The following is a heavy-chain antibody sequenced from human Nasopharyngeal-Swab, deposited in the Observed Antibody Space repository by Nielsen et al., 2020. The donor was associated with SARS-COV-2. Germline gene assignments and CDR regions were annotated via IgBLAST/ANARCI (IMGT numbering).Heavy chain of an antibody. CDR2: ISSSSSCI. Sequence: GESLKISCAASGFTFSSYSMNWVRQAPGKGLEWVSSISSSSSCIYYADSVKGRFTISRDNAKNSLYLQMNSLRAEDTAVYYCARDNYYGSGTLFDYWGQGTLVTVSS. V-gene: IGHV3-21*01. CDR1: GFTFSSYS. CDR3: ARDNYYGSGTLFDY. D-gene: IGHD3-10*01. J-gene: IGHJ4*02.